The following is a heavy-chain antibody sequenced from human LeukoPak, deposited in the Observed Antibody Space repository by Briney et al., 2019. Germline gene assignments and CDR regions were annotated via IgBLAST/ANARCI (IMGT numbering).Heavy chain of an antibody. J-gene: IGHJ4*02. Sequence: SQTLSLTCAISGDSVSSNSAAWNWIRQSPSRGLGWLGRTYYRSKWYNDYAVSVKGRITINPDTSKNQFSLQLNSVTPEDTAVYYCARTTVTVYYFDYWGQGALVTVSS. V-gene: IGHV6-1*01. CDR1: GDSVSSNSAA. D-gene: IGHD4-17*01. CDR3: ARTTVTVYYFDY. CDR2: TYYRSKWYN.